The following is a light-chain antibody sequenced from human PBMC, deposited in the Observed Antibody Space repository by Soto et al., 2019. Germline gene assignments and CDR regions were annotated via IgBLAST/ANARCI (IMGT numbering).Light chain of an antibody. J-gene: IGLJ1*01. Sequence: QSALTQPASVSGSPGQSITISCTGTSTDVGDSNHVSWYQHHPGKAPKLIIYEVNNRPSGVSHRFSGSKSGNTASLTISGLQAEDEADYYCSSYTSSSTLYVFGTGTKLTVL. V-gene: IGLV2-14*01. CDR1: STDVGDSNH. CDR3: SSYTSSSTLYV. CDR2: EVN.